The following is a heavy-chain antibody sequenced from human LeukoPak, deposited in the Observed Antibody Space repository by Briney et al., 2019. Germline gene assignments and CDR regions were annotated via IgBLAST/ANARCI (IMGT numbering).Heavy chain of an antibody. Sequence: GGSLRLSCAVSGFTFSNYAMSWVRQAPAKGLEWVSAIDGGGGDTYYADSVKGRFTISRDNSKNTLYLQMNSLRAEDTAVYYCARDRPDRIAVAARRLDYWGQGTLVTVSS. CDR2: IDGGGGDT. V-gene: IGHV3-23*01. CDR3: ARDRPDRIAVAARRLDY. D-gene: IGHD6-19*01. CDR1: GFTFSNYA. J-gene: IGHJ4*02.